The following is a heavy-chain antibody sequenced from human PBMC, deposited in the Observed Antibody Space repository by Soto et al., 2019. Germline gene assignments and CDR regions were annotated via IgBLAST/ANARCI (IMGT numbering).Heavy chain of an antibody. D-gene: IGHD2-2*01. Sequence: EVQLLESGGGLVQPGGSLRLSCAASGFTFSSYAMSWVRQAPGKGLGWVSAISGSGGSTYYADSVKGRFTISRDNSKNTLYLQMNSLRAEDTAVYYCAKVTVGSRGPATLDYWGQGTLVTVSS. CDR1: GFTFSSYA. J-gene: IGHJ4*02. V-gene: IGHV3-23*01. CDR2: ISGSGGST. CDR3: AKVTVGSRGPATLDY.